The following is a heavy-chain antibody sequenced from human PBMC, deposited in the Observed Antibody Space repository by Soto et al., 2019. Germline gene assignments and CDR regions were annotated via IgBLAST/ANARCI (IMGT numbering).Heavy chain of an antibody. J-gene: IGHJ4*02. CDR1: DGSMNSDSSY. Sequence: QLQLQESGPGLVKPSETLSLTCRVSDGSMNSDSSYWGWIRQPPGNGLEWIGVIDHSGSTYHNLSLKGRVTMSVDASSNQFSLKLTSMTAADTAVYYCARLGGYVSVCYDYLWDSWGQGTLVTVSS. CDR3: ARLGGYVSVCYDYLWDS. V-gene: IGHV4-39*01. CDR2: IDHSGST. D-gene: IGHD5-12*01.